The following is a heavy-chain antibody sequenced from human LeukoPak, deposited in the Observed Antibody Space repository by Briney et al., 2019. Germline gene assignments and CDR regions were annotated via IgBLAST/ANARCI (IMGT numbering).Heavy chain of an antibody. CDR2: ISSSSSTI. CDR3: AKNHYEHYFDY. CDR1: GFTFSSYS. J-gene: IGHJ4*02. V-gene: IGHV3-48*04. D-gene: IGHD1-14*01. Sequence: GGSLRLSCAASGFTFSSYSMNWVRQAPGKGLEWVSYISSSSSTIYYADSVKGRFTISRDNAKNSLYLQMNSLRAEDTAVYYCAKNHYEHYFDYWGQGTLVTVSS.